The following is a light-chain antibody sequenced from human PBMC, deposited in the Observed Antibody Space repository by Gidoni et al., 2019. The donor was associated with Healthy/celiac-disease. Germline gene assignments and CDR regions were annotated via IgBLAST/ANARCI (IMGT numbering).Light chain of an antibody. CDR3: GTWDSSLSAALV. CDR1: SSNIGNNY. Sequence: QSVLTQPSSVSAAPGQKVTISCSGSSSNIGNNYVSWYQQLPGTAPKLLIYDNNKRPSGIPGRFSGSKSGTSATLGITGLQTGDEADYYCGTWDSSLSAALVFGGGTKLTVL. CDR2: DNN. V-gene: IGLV1-51*01. J-gene: IGLJ2*01.